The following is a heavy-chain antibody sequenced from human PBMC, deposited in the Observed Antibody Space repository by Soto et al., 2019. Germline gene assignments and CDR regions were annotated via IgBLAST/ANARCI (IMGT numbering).Heavy chain of an antibody. Sequence: QVQLEESGPGLVKPSGTLSLTCAVSGGSISTDNWWSWVRQPPGKGLEWVGEIYHTGNTNYNPSLKCRPTIPIDKSKYQFSLDVTFVTAVDTAVYYCARGGLRPSDYWGQGALVTVSS. J-gene: IGHJ4*02. CDR2: IYHTGNT. CDR1: GGSISTDNW. V-gene: IGHV4-4*02. CDR3: ARGGLRPSDY. D-gene: IGHD2-21*02.